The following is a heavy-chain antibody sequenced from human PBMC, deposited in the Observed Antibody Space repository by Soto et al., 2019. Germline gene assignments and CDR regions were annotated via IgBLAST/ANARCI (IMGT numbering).Heavy chain of an antibody. CDR1: GGISKHFS. CDR3: AFRLDYANSWSWFEP. CDR2: IIPIYAVT. J-gene: IGHJ5*02. V-gene: IGHV1-69*01. Sequence: QVRLVQSGAEVKRPGSSVKVSCKASGGISKHFSMSWLRQAPGQGLQWMGGIIPIYAVTNYAQKFQGRVTITADESTDTFYLELRSLRSDDTAVYYFAFRLDYANSWSWFEPWGQGTLVTVSS. D-gene: IGHD3-3*01.